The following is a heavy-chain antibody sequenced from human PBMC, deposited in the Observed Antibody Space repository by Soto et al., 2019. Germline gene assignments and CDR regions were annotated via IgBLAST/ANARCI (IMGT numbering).Heavy chain of an antibody. Sequence: GGSLRLSCAASGFTFSSYWMHWVRQAPGKGLVWVSRINSDGSSTSYADSVKGRFTISRDNAKNTLYLQMNSLRAEDTAVYYCARELVRSGYDPYYYYGMDVWGQGTTVTVSS. V-gene: IGHV3-74*01. D-gene: IGHD5-12*01. CDR2: INSDGSST. CDR3: ARELVRSGYDPYYYYGMDV. CDR1: GFTFSSYW. J-gene: IGHJ6*02.